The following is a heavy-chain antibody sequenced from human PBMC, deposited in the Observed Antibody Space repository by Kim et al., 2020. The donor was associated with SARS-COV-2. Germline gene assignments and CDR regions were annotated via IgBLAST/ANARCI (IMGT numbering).Heavy chain of an antibody. CDR3: AKDSELGPLTQLLFRLNYFDY. Sequence: GGSLRLSCAASGFTFSSYAMSWVRQAPGKGLEWVSGISGSGGSTSYADSVKGRFTISRDNSKTTLKLQMNILRAEATAVYYCAKDSELGPLTQLLFRLNYFDYWGQGTLVTVSS. V-gene: IGHV3-23*01. J-gene: IGHJ4*02. D-gene: IGHD2-2*01. CDR2: ISGSGGST. CDR1: GFTFSSYA.